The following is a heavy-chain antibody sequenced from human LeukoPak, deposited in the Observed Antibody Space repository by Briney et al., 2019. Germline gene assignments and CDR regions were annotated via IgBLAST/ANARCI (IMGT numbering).Heavy chain of an antibody. CDR1: EFTFSDYY. CDR3: AREGFTMVRGVPSRYYYYYYGMDV. J-gene: IGHJ6*02. Sequence: GGSLRLSCAASEFTFSDYYMSWIRQAPGKGLEWVSYISSSGSTIYYADSVKGRFTISRDNAKNSLYLQMNSLRAEDTAVYYCAREGFTMVRGVPSRYYYYYYGMDVWGQGTTVTVSS. CDR2: ISSSGSTI. V-gene: IGHV3-11*01. D-gene: IGHD3-10*01.